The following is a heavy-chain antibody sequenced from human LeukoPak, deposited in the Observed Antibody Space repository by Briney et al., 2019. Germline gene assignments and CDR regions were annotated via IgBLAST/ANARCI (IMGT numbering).Heavy chain of an antibody. J-gene: IGHJ4*02. CDR3: AKAVAAAGTGGYL. Sequence: GGSLRLSCAASGFTFSDYYMSWIRQAPGKGLEWVSYISSSGSTTYYADSVKGRFTISRDNSRNTLYLQMNSLRAEDTAVYYCAKAVAAAGTGGYLWGQGTLVTVSS. CDR2: ISSSGSTT. D-gene: IGHD6-13*01. V-gene: IGHV3-11*04. CDR1: GFTFSDYY.